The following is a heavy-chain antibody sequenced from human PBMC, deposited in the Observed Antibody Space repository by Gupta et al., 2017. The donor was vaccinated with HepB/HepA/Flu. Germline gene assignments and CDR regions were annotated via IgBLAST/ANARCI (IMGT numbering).Heavy chain of an antibody. Sequence: QVQLVESGGGVVQPGRSLRLSCAASGFTFSSYATHWVRQDPGKGLEWVAVISYDGSNKYYADSVKGRFTISRDNSKNTLYLQMNSLRAEDTAVYYCARPHLPRWLLFEDAFDIWGQGTMVTVSS. V-gene: IGHV3-30-3*01. J-gene: IGHJ3*02. CDR1: GFTFSSYA. D-gene: IGHD5-24*01. CDR3: ARPHLPRWLLFEDAFDI. CDR2: ISYDGSNK.